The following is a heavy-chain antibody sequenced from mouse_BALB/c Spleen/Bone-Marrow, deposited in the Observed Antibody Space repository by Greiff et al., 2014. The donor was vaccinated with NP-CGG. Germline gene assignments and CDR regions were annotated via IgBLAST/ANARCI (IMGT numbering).Heavy chain of an antibody. CDR3: AGGWLPSYAMDY. D-gene: IGHD2-2*01. J-gene: IGHJ4*01. CDR1: GFNIKDTY. CDR2: IDPANGNT. V-gene: IGHV14-3*02. Sequence: EVQLQQSGAELVKPGASVKLSCTASGFNIKDTYMHWVKQRPEQGLEWIGRIDPANGNTKYDPKFQGKATITADTSSNTAYLQLSSLTSEDTAVYYCAGGWLPSYAMDYWGQGTSVTVPS.